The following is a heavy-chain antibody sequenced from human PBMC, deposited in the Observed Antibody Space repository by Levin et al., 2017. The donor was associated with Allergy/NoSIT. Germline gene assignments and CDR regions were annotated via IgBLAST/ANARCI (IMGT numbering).Heavy chain of an antibody. D-gene: IGHD6-13*01. Sequence: GESLKISCKASGYTFTGYYMHWVRQAPGQGLEWMGRINPNGGDTNYAQKFQDRVTMTRDTSISTAYMELSRLRSDDTAVYYCARHVAAGRDYWGQGTLVTVSS. J-gene: IGHJ4*02. V-gene: IGHV1-2*06. CDR1: GYTFTGYY. CDR3: ARHVAAGRDY. CDR2: INPNGGDT.